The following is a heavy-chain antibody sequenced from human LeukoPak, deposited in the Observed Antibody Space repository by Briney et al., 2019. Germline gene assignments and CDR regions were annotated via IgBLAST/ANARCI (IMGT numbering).Heavy chain of an antibody. Sequence: GGSLRLSCAASGFTFSSYAMSWVRQAPGKGLEWVSAISGSGGDTYSADSVKGRFTISRDNSKSTLYLQMNSLRAEDTAVYYCARQLEYCSGGNCYFDYWGQGTLVTVSS. J-gene: IGHJ4*02. CDR3: ARQLEYCSGGNCYFDY. CDR2: ISGSGGDT. D-gene: IGHD2-15*01. CDR1: GFTFSSYA. V-gene: IGHV3-23*01.